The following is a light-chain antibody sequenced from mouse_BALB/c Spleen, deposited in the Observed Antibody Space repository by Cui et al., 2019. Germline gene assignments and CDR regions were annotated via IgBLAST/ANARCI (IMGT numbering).Light chain of an antibody. V-gene: IGKV3-10*01. J-gene: IGKJ4*01. CDR1: ESVDSDGNSF. CDR2: LAS. CDR3: QQNNEDPPFT. Sequence: NIVLTQSPASLAVSLGQRATISCRASESVDSDGNSFMHWYQQKPGQPPKLLIYLASNLESGVPARFSGSGSRTDFTLTIDPVEADDAATYYCQQNNEDPPFTFGSGTKLEIK.